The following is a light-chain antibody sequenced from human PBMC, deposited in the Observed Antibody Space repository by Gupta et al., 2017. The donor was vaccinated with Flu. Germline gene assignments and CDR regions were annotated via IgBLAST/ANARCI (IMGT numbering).Light chain of an antibody. CDR2: SAS. V-gene: IGKV1-39*01. Sequence: TSLFASVGDRVTITCRASQSISNYLNWYQQKPGKAPKLLIYSASTLQSGVPSRFSGSGSGTDFSLTIAGLEVEDFATYYCQQADSSHPWTFGQGSRVEIK. J-gene: IGKJ1*01. CDR3: QQADSSHPWT. CDR1: QSISNY.